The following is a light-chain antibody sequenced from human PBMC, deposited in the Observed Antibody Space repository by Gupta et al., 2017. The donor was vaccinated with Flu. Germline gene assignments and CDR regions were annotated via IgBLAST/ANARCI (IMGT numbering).Light chain of an antibody. CDR1: SSDVGGYNY. CDR3: SSYTSSSTLDV. V-gene: IGLV2-14*01. J-gene: IGLJ3*02. CDR2: EVS. Sequence: QSALTQPASVSGSPGPSITISCTGTSSDVGGYNYVSWYQQHPGKAPKLMIYEVSNRPSGVANRFSGSKSGNTASLTISGLQAEDEADYYCSSYTSSSTLDVFGGGTKLTVL.